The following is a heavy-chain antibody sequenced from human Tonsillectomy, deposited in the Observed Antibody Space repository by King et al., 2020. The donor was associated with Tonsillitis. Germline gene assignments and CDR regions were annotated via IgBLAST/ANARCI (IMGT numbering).Heavy chain of an antibody. CDR1: GFTFSSYA. D-gene: IGHD1-26*01. Sequence: QVQLVESGGGVVQPGRSLRLSCAASGFTFSSYAMHWVRQAPGKGLEWVAVISYVGSNKYYADSVKGRFTISRDNSKKPLYLKMKSLRAEDTAVYYCARDQRSYWLNYYYYGMDVWGQGTTVTVSS. J-gene: IGHJ6*02. CDR2: ISYVGSNK. CDR3: ARDQRSYWLNYYYYGMDV. V-gene: IGHV3-30-3*01.